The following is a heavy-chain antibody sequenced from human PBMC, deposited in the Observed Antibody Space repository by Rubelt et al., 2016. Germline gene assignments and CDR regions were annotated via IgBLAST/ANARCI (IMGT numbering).Heavy chain of an antibody. CDR1: GYSFTSYW. Sequence: EVQLVQSGAEVKKPGESLKISCKGSGYSFTSYWIGWVRQMPGKGLEWMGIIYPGDSDTRYRPGVQGKVTISAEKSISSDYLQWSSLEASDTDMYYCARVTTVTNDNWFDPWGQGTLVTVSS. V-gene: IGHV5-51*01. J-gene: IGHJ5*02. CDR2: IYPGDSDT. CDR3: ARVTTVTNDNWFDP. D-gene: IGHD4-17*01.